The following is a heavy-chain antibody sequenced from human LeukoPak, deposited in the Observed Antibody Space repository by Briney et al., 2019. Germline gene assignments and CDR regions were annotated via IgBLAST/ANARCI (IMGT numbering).Heavy chain of an antibody. V-gene: IGHV3-21*01. CDR1: GFTFSSYS. CDR2: ISSSSSYI. J-gene: IGHJ5*02. CDR3: ARDKDYYXTSNXXXP. D-gene: IGHD3-22*01. Sequence: PGGSLRLSCAASGFTFSSYSMNWVRQAPGKGLEWVSSISSSSSYIYYADSVKGRFTISRDNAKNSLYLQMNSLRAEDTAVYYCARDKDYYXTSNXXXPXXXXTLVTVS.